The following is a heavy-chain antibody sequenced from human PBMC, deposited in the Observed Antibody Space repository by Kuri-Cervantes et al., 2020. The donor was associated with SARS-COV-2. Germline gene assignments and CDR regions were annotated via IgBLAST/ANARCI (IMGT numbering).Heavy chain of an antibody. J-gene: IGHJ4*02. CDR2: IYYSGST. CDR3: ARHRAVSGWYPSYFDY. D-gene: IGHD6-19*01. Sequence: GSLRLSCTVSGGSISSYYWSWIRQPPGKGLERIGYIYYSGSTNYNPSLKSRVTISVDTSKNQFSLKLSSVTAADTAVYYCARHRAVSGWYPSYFDYWGQGTLVTVSS. CDR1: GGSISSYY. V-gene: IGHV4-59*08.